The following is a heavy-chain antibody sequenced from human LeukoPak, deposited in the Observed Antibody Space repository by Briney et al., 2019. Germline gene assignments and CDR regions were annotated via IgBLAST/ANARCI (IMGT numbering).Heavy chain of an antibody. J-gene: IGHJ4*02. Sequence: GRSLRLPCAASGFTFSSYAMHWVRPAPGKGPEWVAVISYDGSNKYYADSVKGRFTISRDNSKNTLYLQMNSLRAEDTALYYCVLEYSIDYWGQGTLVSVSS. D-gene: IGHD6-6*01. CDR1: GFTFSSYA. CDR2: ISYDGSNK. CDR3: VLEYSIDY. V-gene: IGHV3-30*01.